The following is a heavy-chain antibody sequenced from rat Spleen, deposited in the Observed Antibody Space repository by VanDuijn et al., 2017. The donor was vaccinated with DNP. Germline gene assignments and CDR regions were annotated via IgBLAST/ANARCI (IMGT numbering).Heavy chain of an antibody. V-gene: IGHV5-7*01. J-gene: IGHJ3*01. CDR3: ARPIYNNHGGFAY. CDR2: ISYDGGSS. D-gene: IGHD1-10*01. CDR1: GFTFSDYN. Sequence: EVQLVESGGGLVQPGRSLKLSCAASGFTFSDYNMAWVRQAPKKGLEWVATISYDGGSSDYRDSVKGRFTVSRHNAKSTLYLQMDSLRSEDMATYYCARPIYNNHGGFAYWGQGTLVTVSS.